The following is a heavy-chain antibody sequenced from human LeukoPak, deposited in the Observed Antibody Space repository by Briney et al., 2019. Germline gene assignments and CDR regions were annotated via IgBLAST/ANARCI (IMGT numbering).Heavy chain of an antibody. CDR2: ISGSGGST. CDR3: ATLTVGPVGPDY. D-gene: IGHD1-26*01. J-gene: IGHJ4*02. Sequence: PGGSLRLSCAASGFTFSSYAMSWVRQAPGKGLEWVSAISGSGGSTYYADSVKGRFTISRDNSKNTLYLQMNSLRAEDTAVYYCATLTVGPVGPDYWGQGTLVTVSS. V-gene: IGHV3-23*01. CDR1: GFTFSSYA.